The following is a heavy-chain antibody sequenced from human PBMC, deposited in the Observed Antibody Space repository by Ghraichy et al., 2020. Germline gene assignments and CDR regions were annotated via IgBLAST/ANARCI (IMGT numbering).Heavy chain of an antibody. Sequence: SETLSLTCVISGDSVSSDTATWNWIRQSPSRGLEWLGRTYYRSKWYYDYGTSVKSRASISPDTSKNQFSLQLNFVTPEDTAVYSCAKRGACGTLDIWGQGTMVTVSP. J-gene: IGHJ3*02. V-gene: IGHV6-1*01. CDR1: GDSVSSDTAT. CDR3: AKRGACGTLDI. CDR2: TYYRSKWYY. D-gene: IGHD1-26*01.